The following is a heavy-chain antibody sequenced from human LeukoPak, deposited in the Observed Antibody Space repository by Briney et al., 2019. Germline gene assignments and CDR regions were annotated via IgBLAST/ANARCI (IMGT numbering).Heavy chain of an antibody. V-gene: IGHV1-69*01. Sequence: SVKVSCKASGGTFSSYAISWVRQAPGQGLEWMGGIIPIFGTANYAQKFQGRVTITADESTSTAYMELSSLRSEDTAVYYCAMWGRRTGWYYYYYMDVWGKGTTVTVSS. CDR2: IIPIFGTA. J-gene: IGHJ6*03. D-gene: IGHD1-26*01. CDR1: GGTFSSYA. CDR3: AMWGRRTGWYYYYYMDV.